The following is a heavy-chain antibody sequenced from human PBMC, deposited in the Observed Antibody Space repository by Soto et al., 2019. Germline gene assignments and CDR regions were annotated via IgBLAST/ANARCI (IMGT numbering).Heavy chain of an antibody. V-gene: IGHV3-7*01. CDR3: AREGYSGYDWYHYYYGMDV. D-gene: IGHD5-12*01. Sequence: GWSLRLSCAASGFTFSSYWMSLVRQAPGKGLEWVANIKQDGSEKYYVDSVKGRFTISRDNAKNSLYLQMNRLRAEDTAVYYCAREGYSGYDWYHYYYGMDVWGEGTTVTVSS. J-gene: IGHJ6*02. CDR2: IKQDGSEK. CDR1: GFTFSSYW.